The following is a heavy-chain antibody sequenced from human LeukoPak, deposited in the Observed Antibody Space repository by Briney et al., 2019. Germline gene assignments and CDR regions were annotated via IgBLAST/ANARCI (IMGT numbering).Heavy chain of an antibody. J-gene: IGHJ4*02. Sequence: ASVKVSCKASGYTFTGYYMHWVRQAPGQGIEWMGRINPNSSGTNYPQKFQGRVTMTRHTSISTAYMELSRLRSDDTAVYYCASSVYHTYYYDSSGYFDYWGQGTLVTVSS. CDR2: INPNSSGT. CDR1: GYTFTGYY. D-gene: IGHD3-22*01. CDR3: ASSVYHTYYYDSSGYFDY. V-gene: IGHV1-2*06.